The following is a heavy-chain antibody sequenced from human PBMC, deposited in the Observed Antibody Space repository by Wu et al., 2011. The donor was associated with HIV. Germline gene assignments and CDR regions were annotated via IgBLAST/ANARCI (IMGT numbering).Heavy chain of an antibody. CDR2: ISAYNGDT. Sequence: QVQLVQSGAEVKKPGASVKVSCKASGYTFTSYGISWVRQAPGQGLEWMGWISAYNGDTNYAQKFQGRVTITTDESTSTAYMELSSLRSEDTAVYYCARGLYGPTSRGYGMDVWGQGTTFTVSS. D-gene: IGHD2/OR15-2a*01. CDR1: GYTFTSYG. V-gene: IGHV1-18*01. J-gene: IGHJ6*02. CDR3: ARGLYGPTSRGYGMDV.